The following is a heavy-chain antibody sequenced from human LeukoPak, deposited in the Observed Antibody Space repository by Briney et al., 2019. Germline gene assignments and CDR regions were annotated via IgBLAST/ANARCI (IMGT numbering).Heavy chain of an antibody. Sequence: ASVKVSCKASGYTFTSYDINWVRQATGQGLEWMGWMNPNSGNTGYAQKFQGRVTMTEDTSTDTAYMELSSLRSEDTAVYYCAILGFGEMFHAFDIWGQGTMVTVSS. CDR1: GYTFTSYD. D-gene: IGHD3-10*01. CDR2: MNPNSGNT. V-gene: IGHV1-8*02. J-gene: IGHJ3*02. CDR3: AILGFGEMFHAFDI.